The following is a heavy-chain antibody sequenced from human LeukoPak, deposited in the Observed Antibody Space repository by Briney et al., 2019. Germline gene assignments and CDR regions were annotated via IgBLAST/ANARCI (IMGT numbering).Heavy chain of an antibody. V-gene: IGHV3-7*03. D-gene: IGHD6-6*01. CDR2: IKQEGSEK. CDR1: GFTFSSYW. CDR3: ARVYSSTSGKNAFDI. J-gene: IGHJ3*02. Sequence: GGSLRLSCAVSGFTFSSYWMSWVRQAPGKGLEWVANIKQEGSEKTYVDSVKGRFTISRDNAQNSLYLQMNSLRAEDTAVYYCARVYSSTSGKNAFDIWGQGTMVTVSS.